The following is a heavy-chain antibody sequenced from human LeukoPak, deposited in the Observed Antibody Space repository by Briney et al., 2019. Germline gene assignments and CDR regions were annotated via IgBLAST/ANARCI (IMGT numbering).Heavy chain of an antibody. D-gene: IGHD2-15*01. V-gene: IGHV5-51*01. CDR2: IYPGDSDT. J-gene: IGHJ4*02. CDR3: ARLKCSGGSCYSAPLDY. Sequence: GESLKISCKGSGYSFTSYWIGWVRQMPGKGLEWMGIIYPGDSDTRYSPSFQGQVTISADKSISTAYLQWSSLKASDTAMYYYARLKCSGGSCYSAPLDYWGQGTLVTVSS. CDR1: GYSFTSYW.